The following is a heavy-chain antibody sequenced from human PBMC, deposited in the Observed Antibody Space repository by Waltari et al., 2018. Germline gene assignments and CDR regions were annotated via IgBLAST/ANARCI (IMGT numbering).Heavy chain of an antibody. CDR2: IHDTGRT. CDR1: GDSISSYY. CDR3: ARDLPSGFYSGYDPHLEYFDL. J-gene: IGHJ2*01. Sequence: QVQLQESGPGLVKPSETLSLSCTVSGDSISSYYWSWIRQPPGKGLEWIGYIHDTGRTNYNPSLKSRVTLSVDTSKTQFSLRLISVTAADTAVYYCARDLPSGFYSGYDPHLEYFDLWGRGTLVTVSS. V-gene: IGHV4-59*01. D-gene: IGHD5-12*01.